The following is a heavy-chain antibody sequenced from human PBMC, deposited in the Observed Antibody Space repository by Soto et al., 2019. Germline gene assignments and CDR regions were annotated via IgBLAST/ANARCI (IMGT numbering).Heavy chain of an antibody. CDR3: ARIERYSTYEYFDF. CDR2: IYWNDDT. Sequence: SGPTLVNPTQTLTLTCTFSGFSLTTAGAGVGWIRQPPGKALEWLALIYWNDDTRYSPSLKSRLTITKDTFRSQVVLTMTNVDPVDTATYFCARIERYSTYEYFDFWGQGTLVTVSS. CDR1: GFSLTTAGAG. V-gene: IGHV2-5*01. D-gene: IGHD5-12*01. J-gene: IGHJ4*02.